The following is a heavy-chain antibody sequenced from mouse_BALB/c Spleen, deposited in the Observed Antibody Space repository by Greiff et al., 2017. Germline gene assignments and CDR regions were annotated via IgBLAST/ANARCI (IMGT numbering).Heavy chain of an antibody. V-gene: IGHV3-2*02. CDR2: ISYSGST. J-gene: IGHJ2*01. CDR3: ARWGSYYFDY. Sequence: VQLQQSGPGLVKPSQSLSLTCTVTGYSITSDYAWNWIRQFPGNKLEWMGYISYSGSTSYNPSLKSRISITRDTSKNQFFLQLNSVTTEDTATYYCARWGSYYFDYWGQGTTLTVSS. CDR1: GYSITSDYA.